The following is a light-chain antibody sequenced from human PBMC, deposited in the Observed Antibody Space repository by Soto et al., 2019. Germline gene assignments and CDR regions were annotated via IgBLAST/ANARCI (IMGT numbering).Light chain of an antibody. V-gene: IGKV3-11*01. Sequence: EVVLTQSPATLSLSPGERATLSCRASQSVSTYLAWYQHKPGQAPRLLIYDASIRATGTPARFSGGGSGTDYTLTISRLGPEDLAVYYCQLRSHWPPGATFGGGTKVEIK. CDR3: QLRSHWPPGAT. CDR1: QSVSTY. CDR2: DAS. J-gene: IGKJ4*01.